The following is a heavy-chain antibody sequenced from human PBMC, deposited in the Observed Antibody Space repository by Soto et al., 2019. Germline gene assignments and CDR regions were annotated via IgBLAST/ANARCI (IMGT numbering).Heavy chain of an antibody. Sequence: GGSLRLSCAASGFTFSSYGMHWVRQAPGKGLEWVAVISYDGSNKYYADSAKGRLTISRDNSKNTLYLQMNSLRGEDTAVYYCAKDNGSGCDWLRVGDASDIWGQGTMVTVSS. D-gene: IGHD5-12*01. CDR2: ISYDGSNK. V-gene: IGHV3-30*18. CDR1: GFTFSSYG. J-gene: IGHJ3*02. CDR3: AKDNGSGCDWLRVGDASDI.